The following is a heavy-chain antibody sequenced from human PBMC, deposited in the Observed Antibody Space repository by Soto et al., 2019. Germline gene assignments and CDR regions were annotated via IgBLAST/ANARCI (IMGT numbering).Heavy chain of an antibody. CDR2: INPNSGGT. V-gene: IGHV1-2*02. J-gene: IGHJ4*02. CDR1: GYTFTGYY. Sequence: GASVKVSCKPSGYTFTGYYIHWVRQAPGQGLEWMGWINPNSGGTNYAQKFQGRVTMTRDTSISTAYMELSRLRSDDTAVYYCARAGDYYDSRGPFDYWGQGTLVTVSS. D-gene: IGHD3-22*01. CDR3: ARAGDYYDSRGPFDY.